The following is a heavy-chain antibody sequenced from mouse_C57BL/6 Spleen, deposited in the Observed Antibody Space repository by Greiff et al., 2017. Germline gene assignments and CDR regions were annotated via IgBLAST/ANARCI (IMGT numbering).Heavy chain of an antibody. CDR2: INPSTGGT. J-gene: IGHJ4*01. V-gene: IGHV1-42*01. CDR1: GYSFTGYY. Sequence: VQLQQSGPELVKPGASVKLSCKASGYSFTGYYMNWVKQSPEKSLEWIGEINPSTGGTTYNQKFKAKDTLAADKSSSTAYMQLKSLASEDSAVYYDARSGLFVPYGDAYYAMDYWGQGTTVTVSS. CDR3: ARSGLFVPYGDAYYAMDY. D-gene: IGHD2-13*01.